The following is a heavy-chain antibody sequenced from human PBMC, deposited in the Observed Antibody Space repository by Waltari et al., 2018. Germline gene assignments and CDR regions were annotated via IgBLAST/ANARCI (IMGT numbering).Heavy chain of an antibody. J-gene: IGHJ5*01. CDR3: TSWRVVAGTGWFDS. Sequence: EVQLLESGGGLVQPGGSLRLSCSASGFSFSNYDMAWVRQAPGKGLEWVPGIRNSGGNTYYGDAGKGRFAISRDNSRNTLHLQMNGLRAEDTAIYYCTSWRVVAGTGWFDSWGQGTLVTVSS. D-gene: IGHD2-15*01. CDR2: IRNSGGNT. CDR1: GFSFSNYD. V-gene: IGHV3-23*01.